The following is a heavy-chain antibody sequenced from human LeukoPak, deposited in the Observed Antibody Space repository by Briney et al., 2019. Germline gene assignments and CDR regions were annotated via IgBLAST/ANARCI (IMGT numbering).Heavy chain of an antibody. J-gene: IGHJ5*01. Sequence: GASLRLYCAASGFTFNNYAMTWVRQATGKGLEWVSTVSSSGASTYYADSVKGRFTVSRDNSKNTLYLQMNSLRAEDTAIYYCAKAPTVTTLDSWGQGTLVTVSS. V-gene: IGHV3-23*01. D-gene: IGHD4-17*01. CDR1: GFTFNNYA. CDR2: VSSSGAST. CDR3: AKAPTVTTLDS.